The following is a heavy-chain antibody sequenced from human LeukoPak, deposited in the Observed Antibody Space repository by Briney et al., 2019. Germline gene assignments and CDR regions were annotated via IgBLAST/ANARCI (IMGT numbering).Heavy chain of an antibody. CDR2: ISWNSGNI. V-gene: IGHV3-9*01. CDR1: GFNFDDYA. J-gene: IGHJ4*02. D-gene: IGHD4-17*01. CDR3: AKAHDYGDYAGFDY. Sequence: GGSPRLSCAASGFNFDDYAMHWVRQAPGKGLEWVSGISWNSGNIAYADSVKGRFTISRDSAKTSLYLQINNLRAEDTALYYCAKAHDYGDYAGFDYWGQGTLVSVSS.